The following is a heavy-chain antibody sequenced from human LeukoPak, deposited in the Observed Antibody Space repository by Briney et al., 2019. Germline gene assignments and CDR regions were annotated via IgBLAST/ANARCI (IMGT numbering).Heavy chain of an antibody. D-gene: IGHD2-2*01. CDR3: ASPYCSSTSCYGGPFDY. Sequence: GASVKVSCKASGGTFSSYAISWVRQAPGQGLEWMGGIIPIFGTANYAQKSQGRVTITADESTSTAYMELSSLRSEDTAVYYCASPYCSSTSCYGGPFDYWGQGTLVTVSS. J-gene: IGHJ4*02. V-gene: IGHV1-69*13. CDR2: IIPIFGTA. CDR1: GGTFSSYA.